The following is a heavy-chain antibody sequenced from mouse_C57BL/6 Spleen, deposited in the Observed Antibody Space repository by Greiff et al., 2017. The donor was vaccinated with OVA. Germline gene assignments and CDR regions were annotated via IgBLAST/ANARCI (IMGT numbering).Heavy chain of an antibody. CDR1: GYTFTSYW. V-gene: IGHV1-50*01. D-gene: IGHD4-1*01. Sequence: VQLQQPGAELVKPGASVKLSCKASGYTFTSYWMQWVKQRPGQGLEWIGEIDPSDSYTNYNQKFKGKATLTVDTSSSTAYMQLSSLTSEDSAVYYCARGTGTEDYAMDYWGQGTSVTVSS. J-gene: IGHJ4*01. CDR2: IDPSDSYT. CDR3: ARGTGTEDYAMDY.